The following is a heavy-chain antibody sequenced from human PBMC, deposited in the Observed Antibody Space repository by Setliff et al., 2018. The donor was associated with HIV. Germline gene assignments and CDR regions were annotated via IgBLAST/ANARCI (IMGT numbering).Heavy chain of an antibody. J-gene: IGHJ4*01. CDR2: ISSSAGTI. CDR3: AKDGISGGAYPPYYFDY. Sequence: GGSLRLSCAASGFTFSDYYMSWIRQAQGKGLEWISYISSSAGTIYYADSAKGRFTISRDNSKNTLYLQMNGLRVEDTAVYYCAKDGISGGAYPPYYFDYWGHGTLVTVSS. D-gene: IGHD2-15*01. CDR1: GFTFSDYY. V-gene: IGHV3-11*01.